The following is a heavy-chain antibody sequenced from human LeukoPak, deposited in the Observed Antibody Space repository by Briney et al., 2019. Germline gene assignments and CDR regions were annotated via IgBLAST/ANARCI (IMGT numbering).Heavy chain of an antibody. CDR1: GFIFSDYA. CDR3: AKTGFQWGEYFYYMDV. V-gene: IGHV3-30*02. Sequence: GGSLRLSCAASGFIFSDYAMHWVRQAPGKGPEWVTVIRHDGSNIFYADSVKGRFTISRDNSETTLYLQMNSLTVEDTAVYYCAKTGFQWGEYFYYMDVWGKGTTVTVSS. J-gene: IGHJ6*03. D-gene: IGHD1-14*01. CDR2: IRHDGSNI.